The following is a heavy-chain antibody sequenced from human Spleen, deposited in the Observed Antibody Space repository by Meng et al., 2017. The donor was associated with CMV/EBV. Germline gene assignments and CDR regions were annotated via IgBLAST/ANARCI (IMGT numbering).Heavy chain of an antibody. Sequence: GGSLRLSCAASGFTFSSYSMNWVRQAPGKGLEWVSSISSSSSYIYYADSVKGRFTISRDNAKNSLYLQMNSLRAEDTALYYCAKSQNYYDSSGYYAFDIWGQGTMVTVSS. CDR2: ISSSSSYI. J-gene: IGHJ3*02. V-gene: IGHV3-21*04. D-gene: IGHD3-22*01. CDR1: GFTFSSYS. CDR3: AKSQNYYDSSGYYAFDI.